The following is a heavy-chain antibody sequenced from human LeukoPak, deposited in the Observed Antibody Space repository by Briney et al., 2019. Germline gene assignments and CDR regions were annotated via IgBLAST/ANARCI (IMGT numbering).Heavy chain of an antibody. CDR1: GFTFSSYG. J-gene: IGHJ4*02. CDR3: AKSGYDSSGYYPDY. V-gene: IGHV3-30*18. D-gene: IGHD3-22*01. CDR2: ISYDGSNK. Sequence: GGSLRLSCAASGFTFSSYGMHWVRQAPGKGLEWVALISYDGSNKYYADSVKGRFTISRDNSKNTVYLLMNSLRAEDTAVYYCAKSGYDSSGYYPDYWGQGTLVTVSS.